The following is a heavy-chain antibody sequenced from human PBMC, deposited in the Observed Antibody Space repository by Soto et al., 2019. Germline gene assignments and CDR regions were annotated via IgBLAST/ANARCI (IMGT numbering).Heavy chain of an antibody. CDR3: AKDIAYYYGSGSYMDV. V-gene: IGHV3-9*01. CDR1: GFTFDDYA. CDR2: ISWNSGSI. D-gene: IGHD3-10*01. Sequence: EVQLVESGGGLVQPGRFLRLSCAASGFTFDDYAMHWVRQAPGKGLEWVSGISWNSGSIGYADSVKGRFTISRDNAKNSLYLQMNSLRAEDTALYYCAKDIAYYYGSGSYMDVWGKGTTVTVSS. J-gene: IGHJ6*03.